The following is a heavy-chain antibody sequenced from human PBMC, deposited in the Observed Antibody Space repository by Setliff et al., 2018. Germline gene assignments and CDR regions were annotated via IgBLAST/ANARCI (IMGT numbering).Heavy chain of an antibody. CDR1: GGSFSDYY. CDR3: RFWSSYYKNDY. CDR2: INQSGNT. J-gene: IGHJ4*02. V-gene: IGHV4-34*01. Sequence: SETLSLTCTVYGGSFSDYYWGWIRQSPGKRPEWIAEINQSGNTNYSPSLNSRVSVSVDTPTNQFSLKVFSVTAADTAVYYCRFWSSYYKNDYWAQGTLVTVS. D-gene: IGHD3-3*01.